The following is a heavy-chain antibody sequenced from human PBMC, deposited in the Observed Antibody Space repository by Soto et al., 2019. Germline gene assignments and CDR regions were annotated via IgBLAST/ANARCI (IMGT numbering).Heavy chain of an antibody. CDR3: ARDRGPPRGVVGVVVAATQGWFDP. CDR2: TYYRSKWYN. Sequence: SQTLSLTCAISGDSVSSNSAAWNWIRQSPSRGLEWLGRTYYRSKWYNDYAVSVKSRITINPDTSKNQFSLQLNSVTPEDTAVYYCARDRGPPRGVVGVVVAATQGWFDPWGQGTLVTVSS. J-gene: IGHJ5*02. CDR1: GDSVSSNSAA. V-gene: IGHV6-1*01. D-gene: IGHD2-15*01.